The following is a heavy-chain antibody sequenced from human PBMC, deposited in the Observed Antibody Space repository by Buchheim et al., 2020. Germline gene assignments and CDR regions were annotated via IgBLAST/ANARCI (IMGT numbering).Heavy chain of an antibody. CDR1: GFTFSYSW. CDR2: LSPDASVA. V-gene: IGHV3-7*01. CDR3: VRDWYFAQHDY. J-gene: IGHJ4*02. D-gene: IGHD6-13*01. Sequence: EVQLVESGGGLVQPGGSLRLSCVASGFTFSYSWMTWVRQGPGKGLERVAILSPDASVADYVDSVRGRFTISRDNAKTSPYLQMNSLSAEDTAVYYCVRDWYFAQHDYWGKGT.